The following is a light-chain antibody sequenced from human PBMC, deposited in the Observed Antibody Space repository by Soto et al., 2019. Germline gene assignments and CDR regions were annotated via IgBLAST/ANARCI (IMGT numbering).Light chain of an antibody. Sequence: QSALTQPASVSGSPGQSITISCTGTSSDVGGYNYVSWYQQHPGKAPKLMIYDVSNRPSGVSNRFSGSKSGNTASLTISGLQAEDEDEYYCSSYTSSSTRAVFGGGTQLTVL. V-gene: IGLV2-14*01. CDR1: SSDVGGYNY. CDR3: SSYTSSSTRAV. CDR2: DVS. J-gene: IGLJ2*01.